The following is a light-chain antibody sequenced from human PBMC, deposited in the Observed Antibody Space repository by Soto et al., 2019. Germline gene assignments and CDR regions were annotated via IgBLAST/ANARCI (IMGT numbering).Light chain of an antibody. V-gene: IGLV2-14*01. J-gene: IGLJ3*02. CDR2: DVT. CDR1: SNDVGGYNY. Sequence: QPVLTQPASVSGSPGQSIAISCTGTSNDVGGYNYVSRYQQEPGKAPKLLIYDVTTRPSGVSSRFSGSKSGNTASLTISGLQTEDEANYYCTSYTSISTVVFGGGTKVTVL. CDR3: TSYTSISTVV.